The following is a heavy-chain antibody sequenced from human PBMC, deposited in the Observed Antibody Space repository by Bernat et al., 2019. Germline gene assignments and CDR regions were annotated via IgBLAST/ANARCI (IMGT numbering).Heavy chain of an antibody. CDR1: GGSISSGGYY. D-gene: IGHD7-27*01. J-gene: IGHJ2*01. CDR3: ARHPLTGNRVWYFDL. CDR2: IYYSGGT. V-gene: IGHV4-31*03. Sequence: QVQLQESGPGLVKPSQTLSLTCTVSGGSISSGGYYWSWIRQHPGKGLEWIGYIYYSGGTYYNPSLKSRVTISVDTSKNQFSLKLSSVTAADTAVYYCARHPLTGNRVWYFDLWGRGTLVTVSS.